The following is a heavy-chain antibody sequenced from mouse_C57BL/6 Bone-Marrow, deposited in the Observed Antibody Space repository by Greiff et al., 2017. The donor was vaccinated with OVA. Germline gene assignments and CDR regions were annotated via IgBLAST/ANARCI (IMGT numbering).Heavy chain of an antibody. V-gene: IGHV1-80*01. J-gene: IGHJ2*01. CDR1: GYAFSSYW. D-gene: IGHD1-1*01. Sequence: QVQLQQSGAELVKPGASVKISCKASGYAFSSYWMNWVKQRPGKGLEWIGQIYPGDGDTNYNGKFKGKATLTADKSSSTAYMQLSSLTSEDSAVYFCARAGISPLDGFDYWGQGTTLTVSS. CDR3: ARAGISPLDGFDY. CDR2: IYPGDGDT.